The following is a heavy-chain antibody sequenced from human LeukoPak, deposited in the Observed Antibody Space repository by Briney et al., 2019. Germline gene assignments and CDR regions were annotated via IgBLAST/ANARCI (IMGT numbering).Heavy chain of an antibody. CDR1: GGSFSGYY. CDR2: INHSGST. Sequence: PSETLSLTCAVYGGSFSGYYWSWIRQPPGKGLEWIGEINHSGSTNYNPSLKSRVTISVDTSKNQFSLKLSSVTAADTAEYYCARGSGGTTVVTPYYFDYWGQGTLVTVSS. D-gene: IGHD4-23*01. CDR3: ARGSGGTTVVTPYYFDY. V-gene: IGHV4-34*01. J-gene: IGHJ4*02.